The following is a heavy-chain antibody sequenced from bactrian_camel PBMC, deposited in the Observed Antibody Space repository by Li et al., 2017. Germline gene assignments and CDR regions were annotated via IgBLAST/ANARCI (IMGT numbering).Heavy chain of an antibody. Sequence: HVQLVESGGGSVQPGGSLRLSCGASGYTYTTYCMGWFRQAPGKEREGVATIDSDGRLSYADSVTGRFTISPDFAKKTAYLEMSDLKPEDTAMYYCAAGGAPGPWNRPCRLQSTDFSYWGQGTQVTVS. V-gene: IGHV3S53*01. CDR3: AAGGAPGPWNRPCRLQSTDFSY. D-gene: IGHD6*01. CDR1: GYTYTTYC. CDR2: IDSDGRL. J-gene: IGHJ6*01.